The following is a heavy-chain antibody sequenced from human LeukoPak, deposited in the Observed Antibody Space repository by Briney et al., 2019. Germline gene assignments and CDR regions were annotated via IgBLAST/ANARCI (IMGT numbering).Heavy chain of an antibody. D-gene: IGHD1-26*01. CDR3: ARVGARGAIDY. Sequence: SETLSLTCTVSGGSISSGSYYWSWIRQPAGKGLEWIGSIYHSGRTYYNPSLKSRVTISVDTSKSQFSLKLSSVTAADTAVYFCARVGARGAIDYWGQGTLVTVSS. V-gene: IGHV4-39*07. CDR2: IYHSGRT. CDR1: GGSISSGSYY. J-gene: IGHJ4*02.